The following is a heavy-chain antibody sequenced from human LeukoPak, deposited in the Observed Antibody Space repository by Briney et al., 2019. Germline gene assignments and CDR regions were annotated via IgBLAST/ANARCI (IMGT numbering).Heavy chain of an antibody. CDR1: GFTFSNYA. J-gene: IGHJ4*02. Sequence: PGGSLRLSCAASGFTFSNYAMSWVRQAPGKGLEWVSGLNPGGDSTYYADSVKGRFTISRDNSKNTLYLQMNSLRAEDTAIYYCAKGRPAGVVVAAIPFDYWGQGTLVTVSS. D-gene: IGHD2-15*01. CDR2: LNPGGDST. CDR3: AKGRPAGVVVAAIPFDY. V-gene: IGHV3-23*01.